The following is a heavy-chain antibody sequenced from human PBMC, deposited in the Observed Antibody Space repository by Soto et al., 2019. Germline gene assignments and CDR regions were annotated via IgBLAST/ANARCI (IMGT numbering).Heavy chain of an antibody. D-gene: IGHD3-22*01. J-gene: IGHJ4*02. V-gene: IGHV3-74*01. CDR2: INGDGKTA. CDR1: GFTFSSYW. Sequence: GGALRLSCATSGFTFSSYWMHWVRPAPGKGLVWVSGINGDGKTATYADSVKGRFIISRDNAKNILYLQMNSLTAEDTAVYYCARPRYDGSGTPFDHWGQGSLVTVSS. CDR3: ARPRYDGSGTPFDH.